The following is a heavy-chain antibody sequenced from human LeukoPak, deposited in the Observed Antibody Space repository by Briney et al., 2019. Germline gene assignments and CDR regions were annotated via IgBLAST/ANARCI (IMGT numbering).Heavy chain of an antibody. J-gene: IGHJ4*02. V-gene: IGHV4-39*07. CDR2: IYYSGST. CDR3: AREGLDGDYFDY. Sequence: PSETPSLTCTVSGGSISSSSYYWGWIRQPPGKGLEWIGSIYYSGSTYYNPSLKSRVTISVDTSKNQFSLKLSSVTAADTAVYYCAREGLDGDYFDYWGQGTLVTVSS. D-gene: IGHD4-17*01. CDR1: GGSISSSSYY.